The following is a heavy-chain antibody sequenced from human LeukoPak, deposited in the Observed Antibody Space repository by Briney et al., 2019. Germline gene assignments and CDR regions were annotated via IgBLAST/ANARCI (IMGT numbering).Heavy chain of an antibody. V-gene: IGHV3-23*01. CDR2: ISGSGGST. J-gene: IGHJ4*02. CDR3: AKPIQLWSPFDY. Sequence: GGSLRLSCVASGFTFSNYAMSWVRQAPGKGLEWVSAISGSGGSTFYADSVKGRFTISTDNPKNTLYQQMNSLRAEDTAVYYCAKPIQLWSPFDYWGQGTLVTVSS. CDR1: GFTFSNYA. D-gene: IGHD5-18*01.